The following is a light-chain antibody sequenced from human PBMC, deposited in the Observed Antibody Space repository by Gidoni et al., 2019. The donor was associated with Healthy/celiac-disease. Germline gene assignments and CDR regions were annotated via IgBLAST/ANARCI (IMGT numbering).Light chain of an antibody. V-gene: IGKV2-28*01. J-gene: IGKJ3*01. CDR1: QSLLHSNGYNY. Sequence: DIGMTQSPLFLPVTPGEPASISCRSSQSLLHSNGYNYLEWYLKKPGQSQQLLLYLGPNRASGVPDRFSGSGSGTDFTLKISRVEAEDVGFYYCMQALQTFTFGHGTKVDIK. CDR2: LGP. CDR3: MQALQTFT.